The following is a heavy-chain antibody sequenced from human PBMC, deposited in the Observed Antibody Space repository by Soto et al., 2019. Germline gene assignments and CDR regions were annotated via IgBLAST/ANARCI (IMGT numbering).Heavy chain of an antibody. CDR3: ARGFDSSSSSWEFDY. D-gene: IGHD6-13*01. Sequence: GGSLRLSCAASGFTFSSYAMHWVRQAPGKGLEWVAVISYDGSNKYYADSVKGRFTISRDNSKNTLYLQMNSLRAEDTAVYYCARGFDSSSSSWEFDYWGQGTLVTVSS. CDR1: GFTFSSYA. V-gene: IGHV3-30-3*01. CDR2: ISYDGSNK. J-gene: IGHJ4*02.